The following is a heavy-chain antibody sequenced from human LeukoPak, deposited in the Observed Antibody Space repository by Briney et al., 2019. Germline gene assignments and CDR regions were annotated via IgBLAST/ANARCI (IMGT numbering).Heavy chain of an antibody. CDR3: ARDPPYYGMDV. Sequence: GGSLRLSCAASGFTFSSYSMNWVRQAPGKGLEWVSSISSSSSTIYYADSVKGRFTISRDNAKNSLYLQMNSLRAEDTAVYYCARDPPYYGMDVWGQGTTVTVSS. J-gene: IGHJ6*02. CDR1: GFTFSSYS. CDR2: ISSSSSTI. V-gene: IGHV3-48*01.